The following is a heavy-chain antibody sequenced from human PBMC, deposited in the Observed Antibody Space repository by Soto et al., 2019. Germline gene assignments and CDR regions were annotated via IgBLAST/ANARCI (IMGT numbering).Heavy chain of an antibody. CDR3: ARARGPDWFDP. CDR1: GFTFSSYG. CDR2: IWYDGSNK. Sequence: GGSLRLSCAASGFTFSSYGMHWVRQAPGKGLEWVAVIWYDGSNKYYADSVKGRFTISRDNSKNTLYLQMNSLRAEDTAVYYCARARGPDWFDPWAQGTLVTVSS. D-gene: IGHD5-12*01. J-gene: IGHJ5*02. V-gene: IGHV3-33*01.